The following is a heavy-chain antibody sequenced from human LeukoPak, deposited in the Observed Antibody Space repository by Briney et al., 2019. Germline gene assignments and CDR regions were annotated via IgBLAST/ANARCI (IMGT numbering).Heavy chain of an antibody. J-gene: IGHJ2*01. Sequence: SVKVSCKASGGTFSSYAISWVRQAPGQGLEWMGGIIPIFGTANYAQKFQGRVTITTDESTSTAYMELSSLRSEDTAVYYCARSLYSGSYYDTYWYFDFWGRGTLVTVSS. CDR3: ARSLYSGSYYDTYWYFDF. V-gene: IGHV1-69*05. CDR2: IIPIFGTA. D-gene: IGHD1-26*01. CDR1: GGTFSSYA.